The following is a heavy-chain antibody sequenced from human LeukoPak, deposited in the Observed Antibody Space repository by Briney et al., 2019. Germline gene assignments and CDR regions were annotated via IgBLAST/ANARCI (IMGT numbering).Heavy chain of an antibody. D-gene: IGHD6-6*01. CDR1: GGTFSSYA. CDR3: ARFYGSSSLRGHFDY. J-gene: IGHJ4*02. V-gene: IGHV1-69*13. CDR2: IIPIFGTA. Sequence: ASVKVSCKASGGTFSSYAISWVRHAPGQGLEWMGGIIPIFGTANYAQKFQGRVTITADESTSTAYMELSSLRSEDTAVYYCARFYGSSSLRGHFDYWGQGTLVTVSS.